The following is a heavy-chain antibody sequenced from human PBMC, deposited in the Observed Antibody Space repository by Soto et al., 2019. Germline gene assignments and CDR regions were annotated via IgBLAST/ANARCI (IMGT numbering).Heavy chain of an antibody. J-gene: IGHJ6*02. V-gene: IGHV4-30-2*02. CDR2: IYHSGST. CDR1: GGSISSGGDS. Sequence: SETLSLTCAVSGGSISSGGDSWSWIRQPPGKGLEWIGYIYHSGSTNYNPSLKSRVTISVDTSKNQFSLKLSSVTAADTAVYYCAGNYGSGSYRYYYGMDVWGQGTTVTVSS. D-gene: IGHD3-10*01. CDR3: AGNYGSGSYRYYYGMDV.